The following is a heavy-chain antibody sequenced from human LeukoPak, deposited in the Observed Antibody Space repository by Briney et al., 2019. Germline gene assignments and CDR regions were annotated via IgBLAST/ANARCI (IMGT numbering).Heavy chain of an antibody. CDR1: GFTFDDYG. D-gene: IGHD2-2*01. CDR2: INWNGGST. Sequence: GGSPRLSCAASGFTFDDYGMSWVRQAPGKGLEWVSGINWNGGSTGYADSVKGRFTISRDNAKNSLYLQMNSLRAEDTALYYCARDRGSYCSSTTCYSTWGYWGQGTLVTVSS. CDR3: ARDRGSYCSSTTCYSTWGY. V-gene: IGHV3-20*04. J-gene: IGHJ4*02.